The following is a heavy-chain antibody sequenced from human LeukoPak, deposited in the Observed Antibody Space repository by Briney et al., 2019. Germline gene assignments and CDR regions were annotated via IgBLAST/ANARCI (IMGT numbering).Heavy chain of an antibody. Sequence: SETLSLTCAVSGASVSSNYWSWIRQSAGERLEWIGRTSFSDGTNYSPSLKSRVSMSLDASKNQFSLKLTSVTAADTAVYYCARIRRHNYDWYADDSWGQGALVTVSS. D-gene: IGHD3-9*01. CDR1: GASVSSNY. V-gene: IGHV4-4*07. CDR2: TSFSDGT. J-gene: IGHJ4*02. CDR3: ARIRRHNYDWYADDS.